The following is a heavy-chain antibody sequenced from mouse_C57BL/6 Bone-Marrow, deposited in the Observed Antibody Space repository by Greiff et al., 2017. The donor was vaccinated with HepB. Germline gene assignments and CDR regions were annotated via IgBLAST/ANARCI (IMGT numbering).Heavy chain of an antibody. J-gene: IGHJ4*01. CDR1: GYTFTDYE. D-gene: IGHD4-1*02. CDR2: IDPETGGT. V-gene: IGHV1-15*01. Sequence: QVQLQQSGAELVRPGASVTLSCKASGYTFTDYEMHWVKQTPVHGLEWIGAIDPETGGTAYNQKFKGKAILTADKSSSTAYMELRSLTSEDSAVYYCTTTGTRAMDYWGQGTSVTVSS. CDR3: TTTGTRAMDY.